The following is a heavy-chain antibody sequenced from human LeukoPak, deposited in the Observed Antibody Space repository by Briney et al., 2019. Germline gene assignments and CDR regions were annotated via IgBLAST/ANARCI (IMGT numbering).Heavy chain of an antibody. Sequence: GSVKVSCKASGYTLTRYYIHSVRQAPGQELEGVGRINTNRGGTNYVQRFQGRVTLTRDTSISTAYMELSRLRSDDTAMYYCTRFRQGGARCVVDADCYSPDYYDSSGYYYFDYWGQGTLVTVSS. D-gene: IGHD3-22*01. CDR3: TRFRQGGARCVVDADCYSPDYYDSSGYYYFDY. V-gene: IGHV1-2*06. CDR1: GYTLTRYY. J-gene: IGHJ4*02. CDR2: INTNRGGT.